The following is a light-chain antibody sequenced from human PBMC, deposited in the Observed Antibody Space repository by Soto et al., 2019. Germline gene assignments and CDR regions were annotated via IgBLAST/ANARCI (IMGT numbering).Light chain of an antibody. V-gene: IGKV1-5*01. Sequence: DIQLTRSPSTLSASVGDRVTITCRASQTISTFLAWYQQKPGKAPHLLIYGASSLQSGVPSRFSGSGSGTEFTLSISSLQPDDLGTYYCQQYIGLWTFGQGTKVDLK. CDR3: QQYIGLWT. J-gene: IGKJ1*01. CDR2: GAS. CDR1: QTISTF.